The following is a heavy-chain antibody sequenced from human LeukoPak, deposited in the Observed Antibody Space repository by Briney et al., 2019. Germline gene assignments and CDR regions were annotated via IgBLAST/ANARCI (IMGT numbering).Heavy chain of an antibody. Sequence: SETLSLTCTVSGGSISSGGYYWSWIRQHPGKGLEWIGYIYYSGSTYYNPPLKSRVTISVDTSKNQFSLKLSSVTAADTAVYYCARDGDGDYVFGAFDIWGQGTMVTVSS. CDR1: GGSISSGGYY. V-gene: IGHV4-31*03. CDR3: ARDGDGDYVFGAFDI. J-gene: IGHJ3*02. D-gene: IGHD4-17*01. CDR2: IYYSGST.